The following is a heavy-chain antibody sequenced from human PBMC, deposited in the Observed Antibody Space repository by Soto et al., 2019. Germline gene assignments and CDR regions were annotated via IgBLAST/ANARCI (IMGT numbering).Heavy chain of an antibody. CDR2: ISYDGSNK. CDR1: GFTFSSYA. D-gene: IGHD3-10*01. J-gene: IGHJ6*02. V-gene: IGHV3-30-3*01. CDR3: ARDFYGNYYYYYGMDV. Sequence: GGSLRLSCAASGFTFSSYAMHWVRQAPGKGLEWVAVISYDGSNKYYADSVKGRFTISRDNSKNTLYLQMNSLRAEDTAVYYCARDFYGNYYYYYGMDVWGQGTTVTVSS.